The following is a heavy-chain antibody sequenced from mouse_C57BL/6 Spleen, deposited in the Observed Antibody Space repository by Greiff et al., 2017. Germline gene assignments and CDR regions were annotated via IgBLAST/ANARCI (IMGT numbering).Heavy chain of an antibody. D-gene: IGHD2-3*01. CDR2: ISDGGSYT. J-gene: IGHJ1*03. CDR3: ARDSLGLLRYFDV. CDR1: GFTFSSYA. V-gene: IGHV5-4*01. Sequence: EVKLMESGGGLVKPGGSLKLSCAASGFTFSSYAMSWVRQTPEKRLEWVATISDGGSYTYYPDNVKGRFTISRDNAKNNLYLQMSHLKSEDTAMYYCARDSLGLLRYFDVWGTGTTVTVSS.